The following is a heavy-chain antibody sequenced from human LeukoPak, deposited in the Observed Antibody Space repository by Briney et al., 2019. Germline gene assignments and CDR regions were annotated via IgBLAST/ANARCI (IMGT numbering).Heavy chain of an antibody. CDR3: ARDNYYDSSGNDY. CDR2: ISAYNGNT. D-gene: IGHD3-22*01. Sequence: ASVKVSCKVSGYTLTELSMHWVRQAPGQGLEWMGWISAYNGNTNYAQKLQGRVTMTTDTSTSTAYMELRSLRSDDTAVYYCARDNYYDSSGNDYWGQGTLVTVSS. V-gene: IGHV1-18*01. J-gene: IGHJ4*02. CDR1: GYTLTELS.